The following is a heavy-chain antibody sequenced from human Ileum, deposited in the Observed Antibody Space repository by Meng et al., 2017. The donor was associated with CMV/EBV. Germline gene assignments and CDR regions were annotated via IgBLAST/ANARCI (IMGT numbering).Heavy chain of an antibody. CDR3: TRRRNWFDS. V-gene: IGHV1-8*02. CDR2: VNPNSGKT. Sequence: ASVKVSCQASGYPFTSYDIYWVRQATGQGPEWMGWVNPNSGKTGYAQKFQGRLTMTRNSTIGTAYMELRSLRSDDTAVYYCTRRRNWFDSWGQGTLGTVSS. CDR1: GYPFTSYD. J-gene: IGHJ5*01.